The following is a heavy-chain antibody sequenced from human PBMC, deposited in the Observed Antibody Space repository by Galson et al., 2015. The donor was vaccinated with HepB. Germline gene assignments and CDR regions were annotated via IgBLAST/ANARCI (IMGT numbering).Heavy chain of an antibody. Sequence: SVKVSCKASGYTFTDYYMDWARQAPGQGLEWMGRINPNGGATTYAQKFQGRVTMTRDTSTSTAYMELNRLRSDDTAVYYCARDLDGYNGNYFFDYWGQGTLVTVSS. V-gene: IGHV1-2*06. J-gene: IGHJ4*02. CDR3: ARDLDGYNGNYFFDY. CDR2: INPNGGAT. D-gene: IGHD5-24*01. CDR1: GYTFTDYY.